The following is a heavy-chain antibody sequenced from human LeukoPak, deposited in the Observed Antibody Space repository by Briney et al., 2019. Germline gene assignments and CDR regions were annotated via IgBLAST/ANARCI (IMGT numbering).Heavy chain of an antibody. CDR1: GFTFSNAW. J-gene: IGHJ4*02. D-gene: IGHD3-10*01. V-gene: IGHV3-15*01. CDR3: TTESGIWFGKAPDY. CDR2: IRSKTDGGTT. Sequence: GGSLRLSCAASGFTFSNAWMSWVRQAPGKGLEWVGRIRSKTDGGTTDYAAPVKGRFTISRDDSKNTLYLQMNSLKTEDTAVYYCTTESGIWFGKAPDYWGQGTLVTVSS.